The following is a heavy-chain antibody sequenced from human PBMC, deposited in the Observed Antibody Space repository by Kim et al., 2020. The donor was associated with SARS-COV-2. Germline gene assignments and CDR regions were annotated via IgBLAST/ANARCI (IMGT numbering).Heavy chain of an antibody. V-gene: IGHV4-39*07. CDR1: GGSISSSSYY. J-gene: IGHJ4*02. CDR3: ARDRGDILTGYS. CDR2: IYYSGST. Sequence: SETLSLTCTVSGGSISSSSYYWGWIRQPPGKGLEWIGSIYYSGSTYYNPSLKSRVTISVDTSKNQFSLKLSSVTAADTAVYYCARDRGDILTGYSWGQGT. D-gene: IGHD3-9*01.